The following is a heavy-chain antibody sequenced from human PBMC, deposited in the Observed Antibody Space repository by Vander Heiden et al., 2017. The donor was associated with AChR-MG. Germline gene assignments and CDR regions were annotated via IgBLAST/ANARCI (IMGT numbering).Heavy chain of an antibody. CDR1: GFAFSDYY. Sequence: QVQLVESGGGLVKPGGSLRLPCAAPGFAFSDYYRGWSRQAPGKGLEWVSYISSSGSTIYYADSVKGRFTISRDNAKNSLYLQMNSLRAEDTAVYYCARSRFVATVTWGWFDPWGQGTLVTVSS. J-gene: IGHJ5*02. V-gene: IGHV3-11*01. CDR3: ARSRFVATVTWGWFDP. CDR2: ISSSGSTI. D-gene: IGHD4-4*01.